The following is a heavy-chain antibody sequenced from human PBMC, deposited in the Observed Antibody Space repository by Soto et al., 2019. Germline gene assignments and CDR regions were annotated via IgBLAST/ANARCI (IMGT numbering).Heavy chain of an antibody. CDR1: GGTFSSYA. J-gene: IGHJ3*02. CDR2: IIPIFGTA. CDR3: ARDRDSSGYYAFDI. Sequence: ASVKVSCKASGGTFSSYAISWVRQAPGQGLEWMGGIIPIFGTANYAQKFQGRVTITADESTSTAYMELSSLRSEDTAVYYCARDRDSSGYYAFDIWGQGTMVTVSS. D-gene: IGHD3-22*01. V-gene: IGHV1-69*13.